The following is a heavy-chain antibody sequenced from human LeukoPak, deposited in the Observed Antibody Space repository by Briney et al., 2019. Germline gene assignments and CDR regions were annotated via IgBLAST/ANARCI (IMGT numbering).Heavy chain of an antibody. Sequence: ASVKVSCKASGFTFTSYYIHLVRQPPGQGLEWMVIINPSGGSTSYAQKFQGRVTMTRDTSTGTVYMELSSLRSEDTAVYYCARRGTYTAFDYCGQGPLVTVSS. CDR3: ARRGTYTAFDY. V-gene: IGHV1-46*01. CDR1: GFTFTSYY. CDR2: INPSGGST. D-gene: IGHD1-26*01. J-gene: IGHJ4*02.